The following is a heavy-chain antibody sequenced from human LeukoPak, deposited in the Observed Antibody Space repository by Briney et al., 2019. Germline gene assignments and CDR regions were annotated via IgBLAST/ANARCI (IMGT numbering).Heavy chain of an antibody. CDR2: IKQDGSEK. Sequence: PGGSLRLSCAASGFTFSSYWMSWVRQAPGKGLEWVANIKQDGSEKYYVDSVKGRFTISRDNAKNSLYLQMNSLRAEDTAVYYCAREGNLWLREAFDIWGQGTMVTVSS. D-gene: IGHD6-19*01. V-gene: IGHV3-7*01. J-gene: IGHJ3*02. CDR1: GFTFSSYW. CDR3: AREGNLWLREAFDI.